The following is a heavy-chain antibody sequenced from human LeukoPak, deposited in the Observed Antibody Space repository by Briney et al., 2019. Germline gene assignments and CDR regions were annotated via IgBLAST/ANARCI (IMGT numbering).Heavy chain of an antibody. Sequence: HPGGSLRLSCAASGLTFSIYATSWVRQAPGKGLEWVSAISGGGGTTYYADSVKGRFTISRDNSKNTLYLQMNSLRAEDTAVYYCAKKTGGGTYSEYFQHWGQGTLVTVSS. D-gene: IGHD1-26*01. CDR2: ISGGGGTT. J-gene: IGHJ1*01. V-gene: IGHV3-23*01. CDR3: AKKTGGGTYSEYFQH. CDR1: GLTFSIYA.